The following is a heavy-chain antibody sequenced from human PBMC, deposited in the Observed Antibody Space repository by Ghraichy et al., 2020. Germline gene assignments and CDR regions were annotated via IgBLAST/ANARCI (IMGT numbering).Heavy chain of an antibody. CDR1: GGSISSYY. J-gene: IGHJ4*02. Sequence: SETLSLTCTVSGGSISSYYWSWIRQPPGKGLEWIGYIYYSGSTNYNPSLKSRVTISVDTSKNQFSLKLSSVTAADTAVYYCASFCRSSTSCYRTYSFDYWGQGTLVTISS. CDR3: ASFCRSSTSCYRTYSFDY. CDR2: IYYSGST. V-gene: IGHV4-59*01. D-gene: IGHD2-2*02.